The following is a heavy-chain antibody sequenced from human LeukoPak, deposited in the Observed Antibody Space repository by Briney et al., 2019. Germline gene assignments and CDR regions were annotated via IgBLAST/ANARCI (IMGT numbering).Heavy chain of an antibody. D-gene: IGHD3-9*01. CDR2: IHRAGRT. CDR3: GKTDIYFNPIDY. CDR1: GVSISSSEW. Sequence: PETLSLTCAVSGVSISSSEWWILVRQPPGQGLEWIGEIHRAGRTRYNPSLKSRVTISMDYSKNQFSLKLTSVTAADTAIYYCGKTDIYFNPIDYWGPGSLVTVSS. V-gene: IGHV4-4*03. J-gene: IGHJ4*02.